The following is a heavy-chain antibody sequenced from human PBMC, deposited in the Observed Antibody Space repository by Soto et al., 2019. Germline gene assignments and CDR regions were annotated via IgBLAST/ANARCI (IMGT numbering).Heavy chain of an antibody. CDR1: GFTLSSHS. V-gene: IGHV3-21*06. CDR2: IGSNSHYI. CDR3: ARDRTTGTTYAWDAFDT. J-gene: IGHJ3*02. D-gene: IGHD1-1*01. Sequence: EVQLVESGGGLVKPGGSLRVSCAASGFTLSSHSMNWVRQAPGKGLEWVSFIGSNSHYIYYADSVKGRFTISRDNAKNSVYLQMNCLRAEDTAVYYCARDRTTGTTYAWDAFDTWGQGTMVTVSS.